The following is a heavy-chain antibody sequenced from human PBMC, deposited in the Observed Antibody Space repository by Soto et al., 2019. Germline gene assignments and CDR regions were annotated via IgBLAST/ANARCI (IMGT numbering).Heavy chain of an antibody. CDR1: GFTFSSYG. Sequence: GGSLRLSCAASGFTFSSYGMHWVRQAPGKGLEWVAVIWYDGSNKYYADSVKGRFTISRDNSKNTLYLQMNSLRAEDTAVYYCARDTLEYSYGYPTDAFDIWGQGTMVTVSS. CDR3: ARDTLEYSYGYPTDAFDI. CDR2: IWYDGSNK. D-gene: IGHD5-18*01. J-gene: IGHJ3*02. V-gene: IGHV3-33*01.